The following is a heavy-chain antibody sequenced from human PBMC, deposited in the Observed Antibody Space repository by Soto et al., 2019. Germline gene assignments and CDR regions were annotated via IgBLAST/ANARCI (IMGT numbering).Heavy chain of an antibody. J-gene: IGHJ4*02. Sequence: PSETLSLTCTVSGGSISSYYWSWIRQPPGKGLEWIGYIYYSGSTNYNPSLKSRVTISVDTSKNQFSLKLSSVTAADTAVYYCERYDFWSGYSSSFDYWGQGTPAPVSS. D-gene: IGHD3-3*01. CDR1: GGSISSYY. V-gene: IGHV4-59*01. CDR2: IYYSGST. CDR3: ERYDFWSGYSSSFDY.